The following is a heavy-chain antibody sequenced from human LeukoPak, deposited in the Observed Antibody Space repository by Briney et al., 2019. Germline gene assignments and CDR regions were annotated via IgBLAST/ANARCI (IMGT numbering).Heavy chain of an antibody. CDR2: ISAYNGNT. V-gene: IGHV1-18*01. D-gene: IGHD3-16*02. CDR3: ARDSNVWGSYRRGYYFDY. Sequence: ASVKVSCKASGYTFTSYGISWVRQAPGQGLEWMGWISAYNGNTNYAQKLQGRVTMTTDTSTSTAYMELRSLRSDDTAVYYCARDSNVWGSYRRGYYFDYWGQGTLVTVSS. CDR1: GYTFTSYG. J-gene: IGHJ4*02.